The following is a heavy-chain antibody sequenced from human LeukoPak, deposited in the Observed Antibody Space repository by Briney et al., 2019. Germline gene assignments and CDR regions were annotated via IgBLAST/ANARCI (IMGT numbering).Heavy chain of an antibody. CDR1: GGSFSGYY. CDR2: INHSGST. J-gene: IGHJ4*02. CDR3: ARPWIAAAGTDY. V-gene: IGHV4-34*01. D-gene: IGHD6-13*01. Sequence: SETLSLTCAVYGGSFSGYYWSWVRQPPGKGLEWIGEINHSGSTNYNPSHKSRVTISVDTSKNQFSLKLSSVTAADTAVYYCARPWIAAAGTDYWGQGTLVTVSS.